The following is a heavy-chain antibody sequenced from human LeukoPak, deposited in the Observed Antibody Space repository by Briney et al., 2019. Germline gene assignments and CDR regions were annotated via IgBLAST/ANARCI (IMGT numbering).Heavy chain of an antibody. J-gene: IGHJ3*02. CDR2: IYYSGST. CDR1: GGSISSSSYY. V-gene: IGHV4-61*01. Sequence: SETLSLTCTVSGGSISSSSYYWSWIRQPPGKGLEWIGYIYYSGSTNYNPSLKSRVTISVDTSKNQFSLKLSSVTAADTAVYYCARGNTYYYDSSGYHDPHDAFDIWGQGTMVTVSS. CDR3: ARGNTYYYDSSGYHDPHDAFDI. D-gene: IGHD3-22*01.